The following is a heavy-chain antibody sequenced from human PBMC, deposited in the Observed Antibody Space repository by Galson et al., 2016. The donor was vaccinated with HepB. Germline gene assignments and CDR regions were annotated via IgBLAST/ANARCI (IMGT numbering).Heavy chain of an antibody. J-gene: IGHJ4*02. CDR1: GFTFSTNA. CDR2: ISDSGSST. V-gene: IGHV3-23*01. Sequence: SLRLSCAASGFTFSTNAMNWVRRAPGKGQEWVSGISDSGSSTSYADSVKGRFTISRDNSKNTLYLQMNSLRAEDTAIYYCANQHTTGWYSCLTHWGQGTLVTVSS. D-gene: IGHD6-19*01. CDR3: ANQHTTGWYSCLTH.